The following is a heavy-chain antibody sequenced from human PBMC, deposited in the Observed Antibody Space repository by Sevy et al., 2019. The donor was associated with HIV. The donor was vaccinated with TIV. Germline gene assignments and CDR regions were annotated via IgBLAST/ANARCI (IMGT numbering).Heavy chain of an antibody. CDR3: ARDGRYSYGYRFDY. D-gene: IGHD5-18*01. V-gene: IGHV3-7*01. CDR2: IKQDGSEK. Sequence: GGSLRLSCAASGFTFSSYWMSWVCQAPGKGLEWVANIKQDGSEKYYVDSVKGRFTISRDNAKNSLYLQMNSLRAEDTAVYYCARDGRYSYGYRFDYWGQGTLVTVSS. CDR1: GFTFSSYW. J-gene: IGHJ4*02.